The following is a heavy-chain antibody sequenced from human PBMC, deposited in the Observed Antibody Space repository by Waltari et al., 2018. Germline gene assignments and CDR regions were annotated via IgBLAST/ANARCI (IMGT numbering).Heavy chain of an antibody. J-gene: IGHJ5*02. Sequence: QVQLQQWGAGLLKPSETLSLTCAVYGGSFSGYYWSWIRQPPGKGLEWIGEINHSGSTNYNPSLKSRVTISVDTSKNQFSLKLSSVTAADTAVYYCARGTLTPWFDPWGQGTLVTVSS. CDR3: ARGTLTPWFDP. CDR2: INHSGST. CDR1: GGSFSGYY. V-gene: IGHV4-34*01.